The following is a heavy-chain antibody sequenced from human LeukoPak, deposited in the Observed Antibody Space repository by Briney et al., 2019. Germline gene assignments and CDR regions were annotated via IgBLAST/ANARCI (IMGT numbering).Heavy chain of an antibody. CDR3: ATSLYTSCWSDY. CDR2: IYNSGNT. D-gene: IGHD6-19*01. J-gene: IGHJ4*02. V-gene: IGHV4-31*03. Sequence: TLTLTCTVSGGSISSGDYYWSWIRQHPGKGLEWIGHIYNSGNTDYNPSLKSRVTISVDTSKNHFSLKLSSVTAADTAVYYCATSLYTSCWSDYWGQGTLAT. CDR1: GGSISSGDYY.